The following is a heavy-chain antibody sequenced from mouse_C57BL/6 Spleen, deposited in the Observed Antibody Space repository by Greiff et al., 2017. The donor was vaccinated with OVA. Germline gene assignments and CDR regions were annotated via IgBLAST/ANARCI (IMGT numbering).Heavy chain of an antibody. V-gene: IGHV5-9-1*02. Sequence: EVKLVESGEGLVKPGGSLKLSCAASGFTFSSYAMSWVRQTPEKRLEWVAYISSGGDYIYYADTVKGRFTISRDNARNTLYLQMSSLKSEDTAMYYCTREGYGNYLDYWGKGTTLTVSS. CDR2: ISSGGDYI. J-gene: IGHJ2*01. D-gene: IGHD2-1*01. CDR3: TREGYGNYLDY. CDR1: GFTFSSYA.